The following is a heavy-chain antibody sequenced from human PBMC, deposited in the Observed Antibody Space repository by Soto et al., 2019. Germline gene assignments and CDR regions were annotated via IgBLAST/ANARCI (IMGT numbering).Heavy chain of an antibody. J-gene: IGHJ3*02. D-gene: IGHD3-22*01. Sequence: ASVKVSCKASGYTFTSYGISWVRQAPGQGLEWMGWISAYNGNTNYAQKLRGRVTMTTDTSTSTAYMELRSLRSDDTAVYYCARDEYYDSSGYYEAAFDIWGQGTMVTVSS. V-gene: IGHV1-18*01. CDR3: ARDEYYDSSGYYEAAFDI. CDR2: ISAYNGNT. CDR1: GYTFTSYG.